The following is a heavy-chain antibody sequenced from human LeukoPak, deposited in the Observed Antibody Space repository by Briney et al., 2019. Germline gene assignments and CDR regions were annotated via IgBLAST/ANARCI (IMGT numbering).Heavy chain of an antibody. Sequence: ASVKVSCKASGYTFTGYYMHWVRQAPGQGLEWMGWINPNSGGTNYAQKFQGRVTMTRDTSISTAYMELSRLRSDGTAVYYCARDKVVGTANHMDVWGKGTTVTVSS. CDR1: GYTFTGYY. CDR3: ARDKVVGTANHMDV. D-gene: IGHD2-21*01. V-gene: IGHV1-2*02. CDR2: INPNSGGT. J-gene: IGHJ6*03.